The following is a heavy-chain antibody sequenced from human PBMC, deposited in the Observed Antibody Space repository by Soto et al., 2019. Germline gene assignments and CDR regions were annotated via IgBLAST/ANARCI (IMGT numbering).Heavy chain of an antibody. D-gene: IGHD2-2*01. CDR1: GYSFTSYW. V-gene: IGHV5-10-1*01. J-gene: IGHJ6*02. CDR3: VVVPAADYYYYGMDV. Sequence: RVGSLKISCNGSGYSFTSYWISWVRQMPGKGLEWMGRIDPSDSYTNYSPSFQGHVTISADKSISTAYLQWSSLKASDTAMYYCVVVPAADYYYYGMDVWGQGTTVTVSS. CDR2: IDPSDSYT.